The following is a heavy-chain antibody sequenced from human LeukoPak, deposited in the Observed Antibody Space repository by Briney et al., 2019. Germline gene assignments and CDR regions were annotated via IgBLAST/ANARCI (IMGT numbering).Heavy chain of an antibody. CDR2: ISSSSSYI. CDR3: ARETTVTTVREYYYYYYMDV. J-gene: IGHJ6*03. D-gene: IGHD4-11*01. V-gene: IGHV3-21*01. Sequence: PGGSLRPSCAASGFTFSSYSMNWVRQAPGKGLEWVSSISSSSSYIYYADSVKGRFTISRDNAKNSLYLQMNSLRAEDTAVYYCARETTVTTVREYYYYYYMDVWGKGTTVTISS. CDR1: GFTFSSYS.